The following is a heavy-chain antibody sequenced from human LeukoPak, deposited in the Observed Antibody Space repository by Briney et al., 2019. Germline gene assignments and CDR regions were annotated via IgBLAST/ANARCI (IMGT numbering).Heavy chain of an antibody. V-gene: IGHV3-21*01. CDR3: ARGSGSYYDLLFDY. D-gene: IGHD3-10*01. CDR1: GFTFSSYS. CDR2: ISSSSSYI. Sequence: GGSLRLSCAASGFTFSSYSMNWVRQAPGKGLGWVSSISSSSSYIYYADSVKGRFTISRDNAKNSLYLQMNSLRAEDTAVYYCARGSGSYYDLLFDYWGQGTLVTVSS. J-gene: IGHJ4*02.